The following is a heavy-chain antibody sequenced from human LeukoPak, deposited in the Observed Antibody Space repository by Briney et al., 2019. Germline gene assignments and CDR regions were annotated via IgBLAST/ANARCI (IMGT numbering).Heavy chain of an antibody. J-gene: IGHJ4*02. V-gene: IGHV3-53*01. CDR1: GFTVSSNY. CDR3: ARARQTYYYDSSGYYFDY. Sequence: GGSLRLSCAASGFTVSSNYMSWVRQAPRKGVEWVSVIYSGGSTYYADSVKGRFTISRDNSKNTLYLQMNSLRAEDTAVYYCARARQTYYYDSSGYYFDYWGQGTLVTVSS. D-gene: IGHD3-22*01. CDR2: IYSGGST.